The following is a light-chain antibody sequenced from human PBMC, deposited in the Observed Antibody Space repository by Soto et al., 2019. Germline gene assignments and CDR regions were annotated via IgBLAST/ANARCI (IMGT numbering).Light chain of an antibody. CDR2: DAS. Sequence: DIQMTQSPSTLSASVVDRVTITCRASQSISSWLAWYQQKPGKAPKLLIYDASSLESGVPSRFSGSGSGTEFTLTISGLQPDDFATYYCQQYMSYSFGQGTKVDIK. J-gene: IGKJ1*01. CDR3: QQYMSYS. V-gene: IGKV1-5*01. CDR1: QSISSW.